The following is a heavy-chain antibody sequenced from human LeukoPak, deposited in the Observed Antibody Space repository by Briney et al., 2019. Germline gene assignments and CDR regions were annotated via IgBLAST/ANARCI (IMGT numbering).Heavy chain of an antibody. D-gene: IGHD1-1*01. CDR3: ARDYGVRWFDP. J-gene: IGHJ5*02. V-gene: IGHV3-53*01. CDR1: GFTFSSYA. Sequence: GGSLRLSCAASGFTFSSYAMSWVRQAPGKGLEWVSVIYSGGSTYYADSVKGRFTISRDNSKNTLYLQMNSLRAEDTAVYYCARDYGVRWFDPWGQGTLVTVSS. CDR2: IYSGGST.